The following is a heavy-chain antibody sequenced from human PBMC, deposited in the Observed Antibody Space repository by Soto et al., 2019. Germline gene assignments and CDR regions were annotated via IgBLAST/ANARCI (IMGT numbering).Heavy chain of an antibody. Sequence: QVHLVESGGGLVKPGGSLRLSCAASGFTFSDYYMSWFRQAPGKGLEWLSYISNTATTTYYADSVKGRFTISRDNAGNSVYLQMNSLRAEDTAVYYCARANYGPDYWGQGTLVTVSS. CDR3: ARANYGPDY. J-gene: IGHJ4*02. CDR1: GFTFSDYY. V-gene: IGHV3-11*01. D-gene: IGHD3-10*01. CDR2: ISNTATTT.